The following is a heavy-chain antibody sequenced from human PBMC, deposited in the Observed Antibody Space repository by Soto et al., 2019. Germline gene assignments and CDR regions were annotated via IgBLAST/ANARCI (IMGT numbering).Heavy chain of an antibody. CDR3: TRELFGDYNY. Sequence: PVGSLRLFCTTSGFTFGDYPMTWVRQAPGKGLEWLGFIRSKAYGGTTEYAASVKDRFTISRDDSKSIAYLQMNSLKAEDTAVYFCTRELFGDYNYWGLGTLVTVSS. V-gene: IGHV3-49*04. CDR1: GFTFGDYP. CDR2: IRSKAYGGTT. D-gene: IGHD4-17*01. J-gene: IGHJ4*02.